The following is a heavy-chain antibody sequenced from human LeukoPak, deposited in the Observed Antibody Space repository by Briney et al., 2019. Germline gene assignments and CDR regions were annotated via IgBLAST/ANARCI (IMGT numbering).Heavy chain of an antibody. D-gene: IGHD6-13*01. CDR3: ARGLPAAGGGAFDI. CDR2: ISSSSSYI. CDR1: GFTFSSYS. J-gene: IGHJ3*02. V-gene: IGHV3-21*01. Sequence: GGSLRLSCAASGFTFSSYSMNWVRQAPGKGLEWVSSISSSSSYIYYADSVKGRFTISRDNAKNSLYLQMNSLRAEDTAVYYCARGLPAAGGGAFDIWGQGTMVTVSS.